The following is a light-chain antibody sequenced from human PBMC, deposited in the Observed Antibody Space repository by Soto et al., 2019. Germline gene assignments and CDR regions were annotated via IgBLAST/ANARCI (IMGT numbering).Light chain of an antibody. Sequence: AIRMTQSPSSFSASTGDRVTITCRASQGISSYLAWYQQKPGKAPRLLLYAASTLQSGVPSRFSGSGSGTDFTLTISCLQSEDFATYYCQQYYGYPRTFGQGTEVEI. J-gene: IGKJ1*01. CDR3: QQYYGYPRT. CDR2: AAS. V-gene: IGKV1-8*01. CDR1: QGISSY.